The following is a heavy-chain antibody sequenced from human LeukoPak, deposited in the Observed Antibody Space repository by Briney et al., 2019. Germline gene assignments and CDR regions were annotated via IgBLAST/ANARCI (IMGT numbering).Heavy chain of an antibody. Sequence: SETLSLTCTVSGYSISSSSYYWGWIRQPPGKGLEWIGYIYYSGSTNYNPSLKSRVTISVDTSKNQFSLKLSSVTAADTAVYYCARDWGVSARPGYMDVWGKGTTVTVSS. CDR1: GYSISSSSYY. J-gene: IGHJ6*03. CDR2: IYYSGST. V-gene: IGHV4-61*01. D-gene: IGHD6-6*01. CDR3: ARDWGVSARPGYMDV.